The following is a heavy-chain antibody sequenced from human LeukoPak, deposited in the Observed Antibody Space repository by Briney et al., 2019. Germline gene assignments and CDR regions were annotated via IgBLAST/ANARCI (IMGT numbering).Heavy chain of an antibody. Sequence: ASVKVSCKVSGYTLTELSMHWVRQAPGQGLEWMGGFDPEDGETIYAQKFQGRVTMTEDTSTDTAYMELSSLRSEDTAVYYCATGRLVIAAAGREDAFDIWGQGTMVTVSS. CDR1: GYTLTELS. D-gene: IGHD6-13*01. V-gene: IGHV1-24*01. J-gene: IGHJ3*02. CDR3: ATGRLVIAAAGREDAFDI. CDR2: FDPEDGET.